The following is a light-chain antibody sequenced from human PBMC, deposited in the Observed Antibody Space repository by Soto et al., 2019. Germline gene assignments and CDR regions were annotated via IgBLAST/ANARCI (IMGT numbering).Light chain of an antibody. CDR3: SSYTGSSSFYV. CDR2: EVS. CDR1: SSDVGTYNY. J-gene: IGLJ1*01. Sequence: QSALTQPASVSGSPGQSITISCTGTSSDVGTYNYVSWYQQHPGKAPKLMIYEVSNRPSGVSNRFSGSKSGNTASLTISGLQAEDEADYYCSSYTGSSSFYVFGTGTKLTVL. V-gene: IGLV2-14*01.